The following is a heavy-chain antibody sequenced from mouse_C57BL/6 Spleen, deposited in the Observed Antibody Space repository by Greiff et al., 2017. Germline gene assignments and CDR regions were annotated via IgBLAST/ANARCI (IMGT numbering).Heavy chain of an antibody. J-gene: IGHJ2*01. CDR2: LYPGDGDT. V-gene: IGHV1-80*01. D-gene: IGHD1-1*01. CDR3: ARKGGITTVSYFDY. CDR1: GYAFSSYW. Sequence: VQLQQSGAELVKPGASVKISCKASGYAFSSYWMNWVKQRPGKGLEWIGQLYPGDGDTNYNGKFKGKATLTADKSSRTAYMQLSSLTSEDSAVYCCARKGGITTVSYFDYWGQGTTLTVSS.